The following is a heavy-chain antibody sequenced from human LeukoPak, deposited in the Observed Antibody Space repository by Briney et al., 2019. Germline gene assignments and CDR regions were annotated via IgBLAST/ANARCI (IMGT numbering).Heavy chain of an antibody. Sequence: SETLSLTCTVSGGSISSYYWSWIRQPPGKGLEWIGYIYYSGSTNYNPSLKSRVTISVDTSKNQFSLKLSSVTAADTAVYYCASSGRYGSGLNWFDPWGQGTLVTVSS. CDR1: GGSISSYY. V-gene: IGHV4-59*08. CDR3: ASSGRYGSGLNWFDP. D-gene: IGHD3-10*01. CDR2: IYYSGST. J-gene: IGHJ5*02.